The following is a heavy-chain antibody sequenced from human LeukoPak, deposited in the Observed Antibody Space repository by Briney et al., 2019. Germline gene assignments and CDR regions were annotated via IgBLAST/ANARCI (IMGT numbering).Heavy chain of an antibody. D-gene: IGHD3-10*01. CDR3: AREIGMVRGVPEQT. J-gene: IGHJ5*02. Sequence: SGGSLRLSCAASGFTFSSYAMHWVRQAPGKGLEWVAIISNDGSNKYYADSVKGRFTISRDNSKNTLYLQMNSLRAEDTAVYYCAREIGMVRGVPEQTWGQGTLVTVSS. CDR1: GFTFSSYA. V-gene: IGHV3-30-3*01. CDR2: ISNDGSNK.